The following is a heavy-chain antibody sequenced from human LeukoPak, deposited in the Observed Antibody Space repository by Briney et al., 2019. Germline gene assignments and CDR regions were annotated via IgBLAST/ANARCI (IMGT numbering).Heavy chain of an antibody. J-gene: IGHJ4*02. D-gene: IGHD1-26*01. CDR1: GDSISSSSYY. V-gene: IGHV4-39*01. CDR3: ARHAESGSRDY. CDR2: IYQSGST. Sequence: KPSETLSLTCTVSGDSISSSSYYWGWTRQPPGKGLEWIGSIYQSGSTYYNPSLKSRVTISADTSKNQFSLKLSSVTAADTAVYYCARHAESGSRDYWGQGTLVTVPS.